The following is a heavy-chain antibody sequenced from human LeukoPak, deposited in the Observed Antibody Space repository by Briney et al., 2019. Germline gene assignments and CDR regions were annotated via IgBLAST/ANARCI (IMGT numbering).Heavy chain of an antibody. J-gene: IGHJ4*02. V-gene: IGHV3-30*04. D-gene: IGHD3-10*01. Sequence: TGGSLRLSCAASGFTFSSYAMHWVRQAPGKGLEWVAVISYDGSNKYYADSVKGRFTISRDNSKNTLYLQMNSLRAEDTAVYYCAKDLAMVRGVMQDYWGQGTLVTVSS. CDR3: AKDLAMVRGVMQDY. CDR2: ISYDGSNK. CDR1: GFTFSSYA.